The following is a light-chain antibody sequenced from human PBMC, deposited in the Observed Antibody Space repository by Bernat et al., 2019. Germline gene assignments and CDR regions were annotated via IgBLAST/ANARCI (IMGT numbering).Light chain of an antibody. CDR1: SGHSSYA. J-gene: IGLJ3*02. CDR3: QDWGTGIQV. Sequence: QLVLTQSPPASASLGASVKLTCTLSSGHSSYAIAWHQQQPEKGPRYLMKVNSDGSHNKGDGIPDRFSGSSSRAERYLTISSPQSEDGADDYWQDWGTGIQVFGGGTQLGV. CDR2: VNSDGSH. V-gene: IGLV4-69*01.